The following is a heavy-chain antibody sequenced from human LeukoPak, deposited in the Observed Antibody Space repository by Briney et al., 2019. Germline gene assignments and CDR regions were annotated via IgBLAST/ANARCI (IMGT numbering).Heavy chain of an antibody. Sequence: GGSLRLSCAASGFTFSTHWMHWVRQAPGKGLEWVANIKQDGSEKYYVDSVKGRFTISRDNAKNSLYLQMNSLRAEDTAVYYCARISRGLRGWFDPWGQGTLVTVSS. CDR3: ARISRGLRGWFDP. D-gene: IGHD3-3*01. CDR2: IKQDGSEK. V-gene: IGHV3-7*01. CDR1: GFTFSTHW. J-gene: IGHJ5*02.